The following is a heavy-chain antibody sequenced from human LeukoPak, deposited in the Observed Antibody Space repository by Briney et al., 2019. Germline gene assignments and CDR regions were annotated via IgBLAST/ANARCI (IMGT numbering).Heavy chain of an antibody. J-gene: IGHJ4*02. CDR3: ARNVGSGLDY. CDR2: INPSGGST. D-gene: IGHD1-26*01. CDR1: GHTLTDSS. Sequence: GASVKVSCKVSGHTLTDSSMHWVRQAPGQGLEWMGFINPSGGSTSYAQKFQGRVTMTRDTSTSAVHMELSSLRSEDTAMYYCARNVGSGLDYWGQGTLVTVSS. V-gene: IGHV1-46*01.